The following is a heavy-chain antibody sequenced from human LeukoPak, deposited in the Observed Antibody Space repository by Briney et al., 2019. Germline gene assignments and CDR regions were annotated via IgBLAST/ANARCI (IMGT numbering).Heavy chain of an antibody. CDR1: GFAFSSYE. CDR2: ISSSGSTI. J-gene: IGHJ6*04. V-gene: IGHV3-48*03. Sequence: GGTLRLSCAASGFAFSSYEMNWVRQAPGKGLEWVSYISSSGSTIYYADSVKGRFTISRDNAKNSLYLQMNSLRAEDTAVYYCAELGITMIGGVWGKGTTVTISS. CDR3: AELGITMIGGV. D-gene: IGHD3-10*02.